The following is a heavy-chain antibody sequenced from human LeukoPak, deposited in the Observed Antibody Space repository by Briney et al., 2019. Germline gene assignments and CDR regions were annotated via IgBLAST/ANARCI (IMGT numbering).Heavy chain of an antibody. V-gene: IGHV4-61*02. J-gene: IGHJ2*01. CDR1: GGSISSGSYY. Sequence: ASETLSLTCTVSGGSISSGSYYWSWIRQPAGKGLEWIGRIHTSGSTNYNPSLKSRVTISVDTSKNQFSLKLSSVTAADTAVYYCARDTSSKINWYFDLWGRGTLVTVSS. CDR3: ARDTSSKINWYFDL. CDR2: IHTSGST. D-gene: IGHD5-24*01.